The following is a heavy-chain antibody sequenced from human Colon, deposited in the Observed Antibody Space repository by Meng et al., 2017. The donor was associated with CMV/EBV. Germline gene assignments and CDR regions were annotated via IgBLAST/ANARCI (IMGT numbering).Heavy chain of an antibody. D-gene: IGHD2-2*01. Sequence: GESLKISCAASGFTFSSYSMNWVRQTPDKGLDWVAFIRYDGSIKFYADSVKGRFTISRDNSKNTLYLEMNSLRAEDTALYYCAKRTVLVPADLGPREFYFDRWGQGTLVTVSS. J-gene: IGHJ4*02. CDR1: GFTFSSYS. V-gene: IGHV3-30*02. CDR3: AKRTVLVPADLGPREFYFDR. CDR2: IRYDGSIK.